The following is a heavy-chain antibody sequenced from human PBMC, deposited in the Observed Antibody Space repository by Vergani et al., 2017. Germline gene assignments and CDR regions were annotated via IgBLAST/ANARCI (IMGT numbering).Heavy chain of an antibody. J-gene: IGHJ6*03. CDR2: IYHTGTT. CDR3: ARAGSPFYAFYMDV. D-gene: IGHD2/OR15-2a*01. CDR1: GASISSGVYY. V-gene: IGHV4-31*03. Sequence: QVQLQESGPGLVKPSQTLSLTCTVSGASISSGVYYWGWIRQHPGQGLEWLGYIYHTGTTYYNPSLRGRINISVDTSKNQLSLKLTSVTAADTAVYFCARAGSPFYAFYMDVWGKGITVTVSS.